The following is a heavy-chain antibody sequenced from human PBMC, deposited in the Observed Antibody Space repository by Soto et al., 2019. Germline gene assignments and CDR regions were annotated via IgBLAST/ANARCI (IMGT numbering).Heavy chain of an antibody. V-gene: IGHV3-23*01. Sequence: GSLRLSCAASGFTFSSYAMSWVRQAPGGGLEWVSAVSRSGDNTYYADSVKGRFTISRDNSKNTLYLQVNSLRVEDTAIYYCAKDFGHYDVVSGYPTFGNWGQGTWGTAPQ. CDR2: VSRSGDNT. D-gene: IGHD3-3*01. J-gene: IGHJ4*02. CDR3: AKDFGHYDVVSGYPTFGN. CDR1: GFTFSSYA.